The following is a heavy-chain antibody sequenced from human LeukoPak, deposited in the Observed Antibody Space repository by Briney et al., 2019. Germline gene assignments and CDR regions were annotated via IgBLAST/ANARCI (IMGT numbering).Heavy chain of an antibody. Sequence: ASVKVPCKASGYTFTGYYMHWVRQAPGQGLEWMGWINPNSGGTNYAQKFQGRVTMTRDTSISTAYMELSRLRSDDTAVYYCARDLGSGWYYFDYWGQGTLVTVSS. CDR3: ARDLGSGWYYFDY. CDR2: INPNSGGT. J-gene: IGHJ4*02. D-gene: IGHD6-19*01. CDR1: GYTFTGYY. V-gene: IGHV1-2*02.